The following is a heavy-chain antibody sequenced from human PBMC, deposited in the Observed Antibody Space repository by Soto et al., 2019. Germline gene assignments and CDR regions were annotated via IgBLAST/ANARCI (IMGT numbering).Heavy chain of an antibody. V-gene: IGHV3-23*01. CDR2: ISGSGGST. CDR1: GFTFSSYA. J-gene: IGHJ4*02. Sequence: GGSLRLSCAASGFTFSSYAMSWVRQAPGKGLEWVSAISGSGGSTYYPDSVKGRFTIYRDNSKNTLYLQMNSLRAEDTAVYYCAKDRVHYGDYFHYFDYWGQGTLVTVSS. CDR3: AKDRVHYGDYFHYFDY. D-gene: IGHD4-17*01.